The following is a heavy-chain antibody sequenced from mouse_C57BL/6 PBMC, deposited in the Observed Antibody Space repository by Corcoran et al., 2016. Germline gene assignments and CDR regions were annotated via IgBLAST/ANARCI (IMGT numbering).Heavy chain of an antibody. Sequence: EVQLQQSGPELVKPGASVKISCKASGDTVTDYYMNWVKQSHGKSLEWIGNINPNNGGTSYNQKFKGNATLTVDKSSSTAYMELRSLTSEDSAVYYWARPDYDVAMDYWCQGTAVTVSS. J-gene: IGHJ4*01. CDR2: INPNNGGT. D-gene: IGHD2-4*01. V-gene: IGHV1-26*01. CDR3: ARPDYDVAMDY. CDR1: GDTVTDYY.